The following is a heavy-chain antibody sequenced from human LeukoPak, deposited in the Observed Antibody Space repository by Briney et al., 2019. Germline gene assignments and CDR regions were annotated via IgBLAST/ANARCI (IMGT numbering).Heavy chain of an antibody. Sequence: GSLRLSCAASGFTFSSYVMSWIRQPPGKGLEWIGEINHSGSTNYNPSLKSRVTISVDTSKNQFSLKLSSVTAADTAVYYCARGLSGLTDVWGQGTTVTVSS. J-gene: IGHJ6*02. CDR2: INHSGST. V-gene: IGHV4-34*01. D-gene: IGHD6-19*01. CDR3: ARGLSGLTDV. CDR1: GFTFSSYV.